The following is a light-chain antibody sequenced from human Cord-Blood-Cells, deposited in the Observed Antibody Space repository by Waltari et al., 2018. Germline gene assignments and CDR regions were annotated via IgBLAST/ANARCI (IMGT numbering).Light chain of an antibody. Sequence: DIQMTQSPSTLSASVGDRVTIPCRASQSISSWLAWYQQKPGKAPKLLIYKASSLESGVPSRFSGSGSVTEFTLTISSLQPDDFATYYCQQYNSYSYTFGQGTKLEIK. CDR1: QSISSW. V-gene: IGKV1-5*03. CDR2: KAS. J-gene: IGKJ2*01. CDR3: QQYNSYSYT.